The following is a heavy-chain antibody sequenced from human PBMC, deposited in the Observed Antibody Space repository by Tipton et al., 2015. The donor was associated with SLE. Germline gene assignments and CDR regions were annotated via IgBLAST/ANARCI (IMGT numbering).Heavy chain of an antibody. Sequence: SLRLSCAASGFTFSRHWMSWVHQPLGQGLEWVANIHEDGGEKYYVDSVKGRFTISRDNAENSLYLQMNSLRAEDTAVYYCARIPRISRPYYMDVWGKGTTVTVSS. V-gene: IGHV3-7*01. CDR1: GFTFSRHW. J-gene: IGHJ6*03. D-gene: IGHD2/OR15-2a*01. CDR2: IHEDGGEK. CDR3: ARIPRISRPYYMDV.